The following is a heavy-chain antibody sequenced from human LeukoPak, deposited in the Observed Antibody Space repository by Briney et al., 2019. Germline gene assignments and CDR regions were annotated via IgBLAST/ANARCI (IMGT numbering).Heavy chain of an antibody. CDR1: GITFSSYA. V-gene: IGHV3-23*01. CDR3: ANVGRVGYNWYYFDY. J-gene: IGHJ4*02. Sequence: GGSLRLSCAASGITFSSYAMTWVRQAPGKGLEWVSSISGSGGSTYYADSVKGRFTISRDNSKNTLYLQMNSLRAEDTAVYYCANVGRVGYNWYYFDYWGQGTLVTVSS. D-gene: IGHD5-24*01. CDR2: ISGSGGST.